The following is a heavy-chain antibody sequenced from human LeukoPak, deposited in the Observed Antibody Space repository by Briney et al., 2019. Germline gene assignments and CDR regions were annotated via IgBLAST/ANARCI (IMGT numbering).Heavy chain of an antibody. Sequence: GASLRLSCAASGFTFSSYAMHWVRQAPGKGLEWVAVISYDGSNKYYADSVKGRFTISRDNSKNTLYLQMNSLRAEDTAVYYCAKDWSSSWSLDYWGQGALVTVCS. CDR2: ISYDGSNK. J-gene: IGHJ4*02. CDR1: GFTFSSYA. CDR3: AKDWSSSWSLDY. V-gene: IGHV3-30-3*01. D-gene: IGHD2-2*01.